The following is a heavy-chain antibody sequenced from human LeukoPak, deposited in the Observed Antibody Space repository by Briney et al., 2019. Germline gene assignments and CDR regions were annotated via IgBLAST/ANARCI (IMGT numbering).Heavy chain of an antibody. J-gene: IGHJ4*02. CDR3: ARGRKYTSGYRVTELGSGYSDY. CDR2: IIPMFGTA. CDR1: GGTFSSYE. D-gene: IGHD5-18*01. V-gene: IGHV1-69*06. Sequence: SVKVSCKASGGTFSSYEISWVRQAPGQGLEWMGGIIPMFGTAKYAQKFQGRVTITADKSTSTAYMELSSLRSADTAVYYCARGRKYTSGYRVTELGSGYSDYWGQGTLVTVSS.